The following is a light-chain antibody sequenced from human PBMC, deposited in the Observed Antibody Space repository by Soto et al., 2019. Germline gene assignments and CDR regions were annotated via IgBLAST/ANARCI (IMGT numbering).Light chain of an antibody. CDR3: CSYTSSSALVV. V-gene: IGLV2-14*03. CDR2: DVS. Sequence: QSALSQPASVSGSPGQSITFSCTGTSSDVGGYNYVSWYQHHPGKAPKLMNYDVSNRPSGVSDRFSGSKSGNTASLTISGLQAEDETDYYCCSYTSSSALVVFGGGTKRTVL. J-gene: IGLJ2*01. CDR1: SSDVGGYNY.